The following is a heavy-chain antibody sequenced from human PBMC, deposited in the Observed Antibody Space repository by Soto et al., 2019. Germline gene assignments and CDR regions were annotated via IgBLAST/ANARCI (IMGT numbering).Heavy chain of an antibody. D-gene: IGHD2-2*01. CDR2: IIPIFGTA. V-gene: IGHV1-69*06. J-gene: IGHJ6*02. CDR1: GGTFSSYA. CDR3: ARGLVPAASNYYYYYGMDV. Sequence: GASVKVSCKASGGTFSSYAISWVRQAPGQGLEWMGGIIPIFGTANYAQKFQGRVTITADKSTSTAYMELSSLRSEDTAVYYCARGLVPAASNYYYYYGMDVWGQGTTVTVSS.